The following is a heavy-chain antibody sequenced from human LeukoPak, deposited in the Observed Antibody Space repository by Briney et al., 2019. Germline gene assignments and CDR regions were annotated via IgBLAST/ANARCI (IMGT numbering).Heavy chain of an antibody. CDR1: GFTFSSYA. CDR3: ARDPPRSRQEEQWLVGYYYYYGMDV. V-gene: IGHV3-23*01. Sequence: GGSLRLSCAASGFTFSSYAMSWVRQAPGKGLEWVSAISGSGRSTYYADSVKGRFTISRDNSKNTLYLQMNSLRAEDTAVYYCARDPPRSRQEEQWLVGYYYYYGMDVWGQGTTVTVSS. D-gene: IGHD6-19*01. CDR2: ISGSGRST. J-gene: IGHJ6*02.